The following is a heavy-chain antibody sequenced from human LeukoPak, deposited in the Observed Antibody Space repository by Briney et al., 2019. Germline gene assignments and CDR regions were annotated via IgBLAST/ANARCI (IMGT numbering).Heavy chain of an antibody. CDR2: ISYDGSNK. CDR3: ARVSPTGDYDY. CDR1: GFTFSSYA. Sequence: PGGSLRLSCAASGFTFSSYAMHWVRQAPGKGLEWVAVISYDGSNKYHADSVKGRFTISRDNSKNTLYLQMNSLRAEDTAVYYCARVSPTGDYDYWGQGTLVTVSS. D-gene: IGHD4-11*01. V-gene: IGHV3-30-3*01. J-gene: IGHJ4*02.